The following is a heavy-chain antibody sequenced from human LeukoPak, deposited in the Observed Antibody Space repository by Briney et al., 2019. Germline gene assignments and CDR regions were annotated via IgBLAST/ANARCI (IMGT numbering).Heavy chain of an antibody. Sequence: QSGGSLRLSCAASGFTFSSYGMHWVRQAPGKGLEWVAFIRYDGSNKYYADSVKGRFTIFRDNSKNTLYLQMNNLRAEDTAVYYCAEDARGDGAPDYWGQGTLVTVSS. CDR1: GFTFSSYG. CDR3: AEDARGDGAPDY. J-gene: IGHJ4*02. V-gene: IGHV3-30*02. D-gene: IGHD4-17*01. CDR2: IRYDGSNK.